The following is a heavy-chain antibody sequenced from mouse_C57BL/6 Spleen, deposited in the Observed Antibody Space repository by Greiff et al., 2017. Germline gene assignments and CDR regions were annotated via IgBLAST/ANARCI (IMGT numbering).Heavy chain of an antibody. J-gene: IGHJ4*01. V-gene: IGHV1-52*01. CDR3: ARGPGDD. Sequence: QVQLQQPGAELVRPGSSVKLSCKASGYTFTSSWLHWVKQRPLQGLEWIGNLDPSASETHYNQKFKDKATLTVDKSSSTADMQRSSLTSEDSAVYYCARGPGDDWGQGTSVTVAS. CDR1: GYTFTSSW. CDR2: LDPSASET.